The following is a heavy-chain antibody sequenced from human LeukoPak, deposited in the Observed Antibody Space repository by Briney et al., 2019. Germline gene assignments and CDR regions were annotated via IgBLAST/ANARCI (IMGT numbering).Heavy chain of an antibody. CDR2: IYYSGST. V-gene: IGHV4-59*01. Sequence: SETLSLTRTVSGGSISSYYWSWIRQPPGKGLEWIGYIYYSGSTNYNPSLKSRVTISVDTSKNQFSLKLSSVTAADTAVYYCAREYIAVAGTWFDPWGQETLVTVSS. D-gene: IGHD6-19*01. CDR3: AREYIAVAGTWFDP. CDR1: GGSISSYY. J-gene: IGHJ5*02.